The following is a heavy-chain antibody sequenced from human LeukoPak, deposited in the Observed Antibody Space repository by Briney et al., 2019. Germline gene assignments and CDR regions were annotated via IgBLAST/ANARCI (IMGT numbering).Heavy chain of an antibody. CDR2: INPNSGGT. Sequence: ASVKVSCKASGYTFTGYYMHWVRQAPGQGLEWMGWINPNSGGTNYAQKFQGGVTMTRDTSISTAYMELSRLRSDDTAVYYCARQDDYGDYDAFDIWGQGTMVTVSS. J-gene: IGHJ3*02. D-gene: IGHD4-17*01. V-gene: IGHV1-2*02. CDR1: GYTFTGYY. CDR3: ARQDDYGDYDAFDI.